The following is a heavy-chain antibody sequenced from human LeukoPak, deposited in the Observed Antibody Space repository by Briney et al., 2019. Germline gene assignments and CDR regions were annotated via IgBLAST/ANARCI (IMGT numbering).Heavy chain of an antibody. CDR3: AKDMGITMVRGVVGMDV. D-gene: IGHD3-10*01. CDR2: MNSDGTTI. CDR1: GFTFRTSW. Sequence: GGSLRLSCEASGFTFRTSWMHWVRQAPGGGLVGVSRMNSDGTTINYADSVKGRFTTSRDNAKKSLYLQMNSLRAEDTALYYCAKDMGITMVRGVVGMDVWGQGTTVTVSS. J-gene: IGHJ6*02. V-gene: IGHV3-74*01.